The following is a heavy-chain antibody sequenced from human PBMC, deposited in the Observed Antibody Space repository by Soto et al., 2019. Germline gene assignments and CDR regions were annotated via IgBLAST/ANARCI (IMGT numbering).Heavy chain of an antibody. CDR1: GGTFSSYA. CDR2: IIPIFGTA. Sequence: QVQLVQSGAEVKKPGSSVKVSCKASGGTFSSYAISWVRQAPGQGLEWMGGIIPIFGTANYAQKFQGRVTITADKSTSTAYMELSSLRSEDTAVYYCAVGRYCSSTSCYTDYYYGMDVWGQGTTVTVSS. D-gene: IGHD2-2*02. V-gene: IGHV1-69*06. CDR3: AVGRYCSSTSCYTDYYYGMDV. J-gene: IGHJ6*02.